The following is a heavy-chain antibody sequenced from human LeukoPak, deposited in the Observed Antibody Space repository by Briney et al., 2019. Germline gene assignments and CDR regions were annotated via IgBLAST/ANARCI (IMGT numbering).Heavy chain of an antibody. CDR1: GYTFSNHY. V-gene: IGHV1-46*01. J-gene: IGHJ4*02. CDR3: ASVQYYYGSGSYYFDY. CDR2: IDPSGGST. D-gene: IGHD3-10*01. Sequence: ASVKVSCKASGYTFSNHYINWVRQAPGQGLEWMGIIDPSGGSTSYAQKFQGRVTMTRDMSASTVYMELSSLRSEDTAVYYCASVQYYYGSGSYYFDYWGQGTLVTVSS.